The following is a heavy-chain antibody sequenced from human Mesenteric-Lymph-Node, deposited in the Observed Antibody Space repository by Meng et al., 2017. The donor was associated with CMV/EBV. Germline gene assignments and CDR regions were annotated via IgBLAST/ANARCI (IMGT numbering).Heavy chain of an antibody. V-gene: IGHV3-48*04. CDR2: ISSSSSTI. Sequence: GGSLRLSCAASGFTFSSYSMNWVRQAPGKGLEWVSYISSSSSTIYYADSVKGRFTISRDNAKNSLYLQMNSLRAEDTALYYCAKGSGYNWNSVADYWGQGTLVTVSS. D-gene: IGHD1-7*01. CDR3: AKGSGYNWNSVADY. CDR1: GFTFSSYS. J-gene: IGHJ4*02.